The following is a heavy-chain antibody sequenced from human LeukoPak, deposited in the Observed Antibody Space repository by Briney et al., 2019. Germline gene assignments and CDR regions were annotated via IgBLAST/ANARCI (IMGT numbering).Heavy chain of an antibody. CDR3: ARAWSHSGSYYGDAFDI. J-gene: IGHJ3*02. Sequence: ASVTVSCKASGYTFTGYYMHWVRQAPGQGLEWMGWINPNSGGTNYAQKFQGRVTMTRDTSISTAYMELSSLRSEDTAVYYCARAWSHSGSYYGDAFDIWGQGTMVTVSS. CDR2: INPNSGGT. D-gene: IGHD1-26*01. V-gene: IGHV1-2*02. CDR1: GYTFTGYY.